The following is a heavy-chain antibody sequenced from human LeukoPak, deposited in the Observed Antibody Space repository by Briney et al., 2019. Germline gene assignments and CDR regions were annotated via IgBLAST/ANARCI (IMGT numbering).Heavy chain of an antibody. Sequence: GGSLRLSCAASGFTFSNYAMSWVRQAPGKGLEWVSAISGSGGSTYYADSVKGRFTISRDNSKNTLYLQMNSLRAEDTAVYYCARDHGVRYYGSGSYFNYWGQGTLVTVSS. CDR1: GFTFSNYA. CDR3: ARDHGVRYYGSGSYFNY. CDR2: ISGSGGST. J-gene: IGHJ4*02. V-gene: IGHV3-23*01. D-gene: IGHD3-10*01.